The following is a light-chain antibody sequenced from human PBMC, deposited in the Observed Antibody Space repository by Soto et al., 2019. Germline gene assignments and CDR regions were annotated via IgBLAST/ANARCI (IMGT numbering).Light chain of an antibody. CDR1: GSDVGRYNY. CDR2: DVS. Sequence: QSALSQPRSVSGSPGQSVTISCTGTGSDVGRYNYVSWYQQHPGKAPKVIIFDVSVRPPGVPGRFSGSKSGNTASLTISGLQAGDEAAYCCCSVEGTAFVGVFGGGTKVTVL. CDR3: CSVEGTAFVGV. J-gene: IGLJ3*02. V-gene: IGLV2-11*01.